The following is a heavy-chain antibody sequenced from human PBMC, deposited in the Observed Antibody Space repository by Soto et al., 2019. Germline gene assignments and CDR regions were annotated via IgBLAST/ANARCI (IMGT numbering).Heavy chain of an antibody. J-gene: IGHJ4*02. CDR2: ISGSGGST. Sequence: EVQLLESGGGLVQPGGSLRLSCAASGFTFSSYAMSWVRQAPGKGLEWVSAISGSGGSTYYADSVKGRFTISRDNSKNTLYLQKSSLGAEDTAVYYCANLPDHGGNWSQYYFDYWGQGTLVTVSS. D-gene: IGHD2-15*01. CDR3: ANLPDHGGNWSQYYFDY. CDR1: GFTFSSYA. V-gene: IGHV3-23*01.